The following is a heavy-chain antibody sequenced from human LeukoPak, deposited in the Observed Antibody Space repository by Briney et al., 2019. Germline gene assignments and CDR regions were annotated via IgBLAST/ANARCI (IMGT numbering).Heavy chain of an antibody. CDR3: AKEAISSWYDY. CDR1: GFTFSSNS. CDR2: IWYDGSNK. V-gene: IGHV3-33*06. J-gene: IGHJ4*02. D-gene: IGHD6-13*01. Sequence: GGSLRLSCAASGFTFSSNSMNWVRQAPGKGLEWVAVIWYDGSNKYYADSVKGRFTISRDNSKNTLYLQMNSLRAEDTAVYYCAKEAISSWYDYWGQGTLVTVSS.